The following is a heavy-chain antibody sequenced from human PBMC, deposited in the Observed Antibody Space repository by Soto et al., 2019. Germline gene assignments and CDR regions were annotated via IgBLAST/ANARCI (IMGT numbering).Heavy chain of an antibody. J-gene: IGHJ4*02. Sequence: QVQLVESGGGVVQPGRSLRLSCAASGFTFSSYGMHWVRQAPGKGLEWVAVISYDGSNKYYADSVKGRFTISRDNSKNTLYLQMNSLRAEDTAVYYWARSPYSVSYVAYFDYWGQGTLVTVSS. V-gene: IGHV3-30*03. D-gene: IGHD1-26*01. CDR1: GFTFSSYG. CDR3: ARSPYSVSYVAYFDY. CDR2: ISYDGSNK.